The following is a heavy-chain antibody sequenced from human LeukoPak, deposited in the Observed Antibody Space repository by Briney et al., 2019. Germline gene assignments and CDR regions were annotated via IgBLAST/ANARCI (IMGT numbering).Heavy chain of an antibody. CDR1: GGPFSSHA. V-gene: IGHV1-69*13. D-gene: IGHD4-11*01. CDR3: ARDRTVTNYDAFDI. CDR2: IVPIFVTP. J-gene: IGHJ3*02. Sequence: SVKVSCKASGGPFSSHAINWVRQAPGQGLEWMGGIVPIFVTPHYAPKFQGRVTITADESSSTAYMELRSLRSEDTAVYYCARDRTVTNYDAFDIWGQGTMVTVSS.